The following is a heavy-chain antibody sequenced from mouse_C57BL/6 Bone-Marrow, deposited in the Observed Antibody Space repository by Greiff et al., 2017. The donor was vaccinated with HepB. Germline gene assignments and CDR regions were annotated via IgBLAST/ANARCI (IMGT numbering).Heavy chain of an antibody. J-gene: IGHJ2*01. CDR1: GYTFTSYT. CDR3: ARRSGRYFDY. Sequence: QVHVKQSGAELARPGASVKMSCKASGYTFTSYTMHWVKQRPGQGLEWIGYINPSSGYTKYNQKFKDKATLTADQSSSTAYMQLSSLTSEDSAVYYCARRSGRYFDYWGQGTTLTVSS. D-gene: IGHD3-2*02. CDR2: INPSSGYT. V-gene: IGHV1-4*01.